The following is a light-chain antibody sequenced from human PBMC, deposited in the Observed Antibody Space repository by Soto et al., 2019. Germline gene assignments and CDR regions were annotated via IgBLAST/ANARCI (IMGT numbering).Light chain of an antibody. V-gene: IGKV3-11*01. CDR3: QVRDVWPT. J-gene: IGKJ1*01. CDR2: DAS. Sequence: IGLTQSPATLSLSPGERAALSCRASQSVSTSLAWYQHKPGHAPRRIIYDASKRAPGIPARFSGSGSGTDFTLTISSPEPEDFAVYYCQVRDVWPTFGQGTKVQIK. CDR1: QSVSTS.